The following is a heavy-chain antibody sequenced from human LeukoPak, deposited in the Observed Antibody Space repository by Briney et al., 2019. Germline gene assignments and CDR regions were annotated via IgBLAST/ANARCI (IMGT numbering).Heavy chain of an antibody. CDR1: GFTFSSCE. D-gene: IGHD6-13*01. V-gene: IGHV3-21*01. CDR2: ITSSSSYI. CDR3: ARVTWLSAAGTEGNFDY. J-gene: IGHJ4*02. Sequence: GGSLRLSCAASGFTFSSCEMNWVRQAPGKGLEWVSSITSSSSYIYYADSVKGRFAISRHNAKNSLYLQMDSLRAEDTAVYYCARVTWLSAAGTEGNFDYWGQGTLVTVSS.